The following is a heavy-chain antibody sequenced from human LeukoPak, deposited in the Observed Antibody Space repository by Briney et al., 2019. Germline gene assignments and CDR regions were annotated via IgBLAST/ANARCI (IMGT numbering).Heavy chain of an antibody. CDR2: ISSSGSTI. Sequence: GGSLRLSCAASGFTFSTYAMTWIRQAPGKGLEWVSYISSSGSTIYYADSVKGRFTISRDNAKNSLYLQMNSLRAEDTAVYFCARGEGSNYYDSSGYYYWGQGTLVTVSS. CDR1: GFTFSTYA. V-gene: IGHV3-11*01. J-gene: IGHJ4*02. CDR3: ARGEGSNYYDSSGYYY. D-gene: IGHD3-22*01.